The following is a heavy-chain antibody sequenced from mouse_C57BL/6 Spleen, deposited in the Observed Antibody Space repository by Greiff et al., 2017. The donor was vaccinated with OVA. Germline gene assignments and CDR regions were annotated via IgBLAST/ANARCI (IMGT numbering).Heavy chain of an antibody. CDR2: INPGDGDT. CDR1: GYAFSSYW. Sequence: VQLQQSGAELVKPGASVKISCKASGYAFSSYWMNWVKQRPGKGLEWIGQINPGDGDTNYNGTFKGRVTLSADNSSSTAYMQLSSLNSYDSAVYFCARYGSSYYFDYWGQGTTLTVSS. J-gene: IGHJ2*01. V-gene: IGHV1-80*01. CDR3: ARYGSSYYFDY. D-gene: IGHD1-1*01.